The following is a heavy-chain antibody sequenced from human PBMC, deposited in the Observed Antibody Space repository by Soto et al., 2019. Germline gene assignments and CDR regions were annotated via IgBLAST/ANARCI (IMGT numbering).Heavy chain of an antibody. J-gene: IGHJ4*02. V-gene: IGHV3-30-3*01. CDR1: GFTFSSYA. CDR3: ARTPYSSGWRRGGFDY. D-gene: IGHD6-19*01. CDR2: ISYDGSNK. Sequence: GGSLRLSCAASGFTFSSYAMHWVRQAPGKGLEWVAVISYDGSNKYYADSVKGRFTISRDNSKNTLYLQMNSLRAEDTAVYYCARTPYSSGWRRGGFDYWGQGTLVTVSS.